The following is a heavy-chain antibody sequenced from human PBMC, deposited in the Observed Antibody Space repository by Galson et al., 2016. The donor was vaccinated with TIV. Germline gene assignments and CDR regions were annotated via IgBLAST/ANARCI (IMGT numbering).Heavy chain of an antibody. CDR3: VRGAGGGYYSH. CDR1: GGSISSYY. J-gene: IGHJ4*02. Sequence: ETLSLTCTVSGGSISSYYWSWIRQPPRKGLEWSGYIYYSGSTNYNPSLETRVTISVDTSKNPFSLSLNSVTAADTAVYYCVRGAGGGYYSHWGQGTLVTVSS. V-gene: IGHV4-59*01. CDR2: IYYSGST. D-gene: IGHD3-3*01.